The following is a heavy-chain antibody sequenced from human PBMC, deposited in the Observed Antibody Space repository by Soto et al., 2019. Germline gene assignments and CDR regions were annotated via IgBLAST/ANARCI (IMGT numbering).Heavy chain of an antibody. D-gene: IGHD3-3*01. CDR3: ARGFLRFLGWLPRDYGMDV. CDR2: INHSGST. Sequence: SETLSLTCAVYGGSFSVYYWSWIRQPPGKGLEWIGEINHSGSTNYNPSLKSRVTISVDTSKNQFSLKLSSVTAADTAVYYCARGFLRFLGWLPRDYGMDVWGQGTTVTVSS. J-gene: IGHJ6*02. CDR1: GGSFSVYY. V-gene: IGHV4-34*01.